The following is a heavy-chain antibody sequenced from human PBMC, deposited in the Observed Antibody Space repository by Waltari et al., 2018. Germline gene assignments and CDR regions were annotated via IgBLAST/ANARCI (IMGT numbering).Heavy chain of an antibody. D-gene: IGHD3-3*01. CDR3: ARDPLTISAI. J-gene: IGHJ4*02. CDR2: IKQDGSEK. V-gene: IGHV3-7*01. Sequence: EVQLVESGGGLVQPGGSLRLSCAASGFTFSRHWMSWVRQAPGKGLEWVANIKQDGSEKYYVDSVKGRFTISRDNAKNSLYLQMNSLRAEDTAVYYCARDPLTISAIWGQGTLVTVSS. CDR1: GFTFSRHW.